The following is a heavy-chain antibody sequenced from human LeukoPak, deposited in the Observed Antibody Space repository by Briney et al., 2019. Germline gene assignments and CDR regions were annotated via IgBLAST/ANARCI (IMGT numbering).Heavy chain of an antibody. CDR1: GFTFSSYA. CDR3: ARDYYDSSGYYYFDY. V-gene: IGHV3-7*01. Sequence: GGSLRLSCAASGFTFSSYAMTWMRQAPGEGLEWVANINEDGSQKYYVDSVKGRFTVSRDNAKNSLYLQMNSLRVEDTAVYYCARDYYDSSGYYYFDYWGQGTLVTVSS. J-gene: IGHJ4*02. CDR2: INEDGSQK. D-gene: IGHD3-22*01.